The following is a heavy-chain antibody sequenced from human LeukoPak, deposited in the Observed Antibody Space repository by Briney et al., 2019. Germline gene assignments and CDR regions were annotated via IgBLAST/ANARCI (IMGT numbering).Heavy chain of an antibody. J-gene: IGHJ6*03. CDR2: ITSSGSSI. V-gene: IGHV3-48*03. CDR1: GFTFSSYE. Sequence: PGGSLRLSCAASGFTFSSYEMNWVRQAPGKGLEWVTYITSSGSSIYYADSVKGRFTISRDSAKNSLYLQMNSLRAEDTAIYYCARVGYGGNYPPYYYYMDVWGKGTTVTVPS. D-gene: IGHD4/OR15-4a*01. CDR3: ARVGYGGNYPPYYYYMDV.